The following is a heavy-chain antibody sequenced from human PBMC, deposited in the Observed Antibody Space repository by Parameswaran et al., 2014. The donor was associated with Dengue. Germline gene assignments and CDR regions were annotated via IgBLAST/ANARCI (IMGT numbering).Heavy chain of an antibody. V-gene: IGHV3-23*01. CDR3: AKCPPIAAAGWFDP. D-gene: IGHD6-13*01. J-gene: IGHJ5*02. CDR2: ISGSGGST. Sequence: VRQAPGKGLEWVSAISGSGGSTYYADSVKGRFTISRDNSKNTLYLQMNSLRAEDTAVYYCAKCPPIAAAGWFDPWGQGTLVTVSS.